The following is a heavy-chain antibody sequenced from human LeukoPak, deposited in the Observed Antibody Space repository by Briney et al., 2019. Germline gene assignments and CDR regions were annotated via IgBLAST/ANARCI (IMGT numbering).Heavy chain of an antibody. J-gene: IGHJ4*01. CDR2: ISGSGGST. CDR1: GFTFSSYA. V-gene: IGHV3-23*01. D-gene: IGHD3-3*01. Sequence: PGGSLRLSCAASGFTFSSYAMSWVRQAPGKGLEGVSAISGSGGSTYYADSVKGRFTISRDNSKNTLYLQMNSLRAEDTAVYYCTHVYDFGSDNYASVDPDDWG. CDR3: THVYDFGSDNYASVDPDD.